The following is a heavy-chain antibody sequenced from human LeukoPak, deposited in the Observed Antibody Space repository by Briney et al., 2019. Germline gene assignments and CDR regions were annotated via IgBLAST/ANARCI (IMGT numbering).Heavy chain of an antibody. V-gene: IGHV4-39*01. Sequence: SETLSLTCTVSGGSISSSSYYWGWIRQPPGKGLEWIGSIYYSGSTYYNPSLKSRVTISVDTSKNQFSLKLSSVTAADTAVYYCARGLPVWFGEAYYAFDIWGQGTMVTVSS. CDR3: ARGLPVWFGEAYYAFDI. J-gene: IGHJ3*02. CDR2: IYYSGST. CDR1: GGSISSSSYY. D-gene: IGHD3-10*01.